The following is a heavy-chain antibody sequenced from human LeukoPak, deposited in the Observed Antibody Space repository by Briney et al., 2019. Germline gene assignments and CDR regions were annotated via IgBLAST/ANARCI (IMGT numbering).Heavy chain of an antibody. CDR1: GFTFSSYA. D-gene: IGHD3-22*01. J-gene: IGHJ4*02. CDR2: ISGSGGST. Sequence: GGSLRLSCAASGFTFSSYAMSWVRQAPGKGLEWVSAISGSGGSTYFADSVKGQFTISRDNSKNTLYLQMNSLRAEDTAVYYCAKDATAYYYDTSGYYSFDYWGQGTLVTVSS. CDR3: AKDATAYYYDTSGYYSFDY. V-gene: IGHV3-23*01.